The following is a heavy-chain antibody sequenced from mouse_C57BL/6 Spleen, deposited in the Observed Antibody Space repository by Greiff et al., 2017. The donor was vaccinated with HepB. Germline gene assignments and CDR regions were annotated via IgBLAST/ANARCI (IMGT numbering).Heavy chain of an antibody. J-gene: IGHJ2*02. CDR3: ARRGVLRDFDY. V-gene: IGHV1-72*01. Sequence: QVQLQQSGAELVKPGASVKLSCKASGYTFTSYWMHWVKQSPGRGLAWIGRIDPNSGGTKYNEKFKSKATLTVDTPSSTAYMQLSSLTSEASAFYYCARRGVLRDFDYWGQGTSLTVSS. CDR2: IDPNSGGT. CDR1: GYTFTSYW. D-gene: IGHD5-1*01.